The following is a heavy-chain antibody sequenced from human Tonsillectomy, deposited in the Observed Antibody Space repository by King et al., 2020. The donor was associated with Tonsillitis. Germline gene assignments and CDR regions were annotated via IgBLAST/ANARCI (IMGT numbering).Heavy chain of an antibody. Sequence: VQLVESGGGLVKPGGSLRLSCAASGFTFSNYSMNWVRQAPGKGLEWVSSISSSSGSIYYADSVKGRFTISRDNAKNSLYLQMNSLRAEDPAVYYCARDHVDASSGYSLTLYFASWGQGTLVTVSS. V-gene: IGHV3-21*01. CDR3: ARDHVDASSGYSLTLYFAS. J-gene: IGHJ4*02. D-gene: IGHD3-22*01. CDR1: GFTFSNYS. CDR2: ISSSSGSI.